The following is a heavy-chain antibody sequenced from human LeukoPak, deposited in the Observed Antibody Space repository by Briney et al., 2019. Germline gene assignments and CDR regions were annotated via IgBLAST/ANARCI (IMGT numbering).Heavy chain of an antibody. D-gene: IGHD4-17*01. CDR1: GVSISSSSYY. CDR2: IYHSGST. V-gene: IGHV4-39*07. J-gene: IGHJ5*02. CDR3: ARVGDYPNWFDP. Sequence: SETLSLTCTVSGVSISSSSYYWGWIRQPPGKGLEWIGSIYHSGSTYYNPSLKSRVTISVDTSKNQFSLKLSSVTAADTAVYYCARVGDYPNWFDPWGQGTLVTVSS.